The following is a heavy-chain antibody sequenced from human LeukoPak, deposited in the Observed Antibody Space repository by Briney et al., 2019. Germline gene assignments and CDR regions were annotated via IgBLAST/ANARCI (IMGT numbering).Heavy chain of an antibody. J-gene: IGHJ3*02. CDR1: GDSVSSNSAT. D-gene: IGHD6-13*01. CDR2: TYYRSKWYN. CDR3: ARGDSSSWYFLGAFDI. V-gene: IGHV6-1*01. Sequence: SQTLSLTCAIYGDSVSSNSATWNWIRQSPSRGLEWLGRTYYRSKWYNDYALSVKSRITINPDTSKNQFSLQLNSVTPEDTAVYYCARGDSSSWYFLGAFDIWGQGTMVTVSS.